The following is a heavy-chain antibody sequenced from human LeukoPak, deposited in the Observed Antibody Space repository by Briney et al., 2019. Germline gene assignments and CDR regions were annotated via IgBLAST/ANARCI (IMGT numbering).Heavy chain of an antibody. V-gene: IGHV3-48*03. CDR1: GFTFSSYE. J-gene: IGHJ4*02. D-gene: IGHD6-13*01. CDR2: ISSSGSNI. Sequence: PGGSLRLSCAASGFTFSSYEMNWVRQAPGKGLEGVSYISSSGSNIYYADSVKSRFTISRDNAKNSLYLQMNSLRAEDTAVYYCARDGSYSSSWCEAFDYWGQGTLVTVSS. CDR3: ARDGSYSSSWCEAFDY.